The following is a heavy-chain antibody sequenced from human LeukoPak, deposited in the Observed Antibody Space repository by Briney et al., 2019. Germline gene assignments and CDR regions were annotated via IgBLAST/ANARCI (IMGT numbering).Heavy chain of an antibody. CDR1: GGSISSSSYY. D-gene: IGHD2-15*01. CDR2: IYYSGST. CDR3: AWLGYCSGGSCLAFDY. J-gene: IGHJ4*02. Sequence: PSETLSLTCTVSGGSISSSSYYWGWIRQPPGKGLEWIGSIYYSGSTYYNPSLKSRVTISVDTSKNQFSLKLSSVTAADTAVYYCAWLGYCSGGSCLAFDYWGQGTLVTVSS. V-gene: IGHV4-39*01.